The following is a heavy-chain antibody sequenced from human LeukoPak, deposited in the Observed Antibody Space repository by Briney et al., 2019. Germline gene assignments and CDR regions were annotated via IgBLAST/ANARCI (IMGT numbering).Heavy chain of an antibody. CDR3: ARGMLGYSSSWYRPPMDV. CDR2: INHSGST. V-gene: IGHV4-34*01. D-gene: IGHD6-13*01. Sequence: IPSETLSLTCAVYGGSFSGYYWSWIRQPPGKGLEWIGEINHSGSTNYNPSLKSRVTISVDTSKNQFSLKLSSVTAADTAVYYCARGMLGYSSSWYRPPMDVWGQGTTVTVSS. CDR1: GGSFSGYY. J-gene: IGHJ6*02.